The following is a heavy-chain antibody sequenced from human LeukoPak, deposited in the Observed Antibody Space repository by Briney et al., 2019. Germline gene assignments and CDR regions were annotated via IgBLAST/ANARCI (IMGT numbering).Heavy chain of an antibody. Sequence: GRSLRLSCAASGFTFSSYALHWVRQAPGKGLEWVAVVSYDGIDQYYADSVKGRFTVSRDNSKNTLYLQMNSLGAEDTAVYHCARDRGIRGVSPADYWGQGTLVSVSS. CDR2: VSYDGIDQ. J-gene: IGHJ4*02. CDR3: ARDRGIRGVSPADY. V-gene: IGHV3-30-3*01. D-gene: IGHD3-10*01. CDR1: GFTFSSYA.